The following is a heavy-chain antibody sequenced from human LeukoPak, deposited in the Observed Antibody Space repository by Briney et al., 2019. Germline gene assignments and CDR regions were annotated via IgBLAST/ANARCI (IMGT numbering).Heavy chain of an antibody. Sequence: GASVKVSCKASGGTFSSYAISWVRQAPGQGLEWMGGIIPIFGTANYAQKFQGRVTITADKSTSTAYMELSSLRSEDTAVYYCARDSSGSYYYYYYMDVWGKGTTVTVSS. D-gene: IGHD1-26*01. CDR1: GGTFSSYA. V-gene: IGHV1-69*06. J-gene: IGHJ6*03. CDR3: ARDSSGSYYYYYYMDV. CDR2: IIPIFGTA.